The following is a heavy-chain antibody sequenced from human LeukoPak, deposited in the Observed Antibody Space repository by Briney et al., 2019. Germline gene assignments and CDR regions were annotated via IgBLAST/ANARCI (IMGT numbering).Heavy chain of an antibody. V-gene: IGHV4-39*01. Sequence: PSETLSLTCTVSGGSISSSSYYWGWIRQPPGKGLEWIGSIYYSGSTYYNPSLKSRVTISVDTSKNQFSLKLSSVTAADTAVYYCARIHNWNDRDTPLYFDNWGQGTLVTVSS. CDR2: IYYSGST. CDR3: ARIHNWNDRDTPLYFDN. CDR1: GGSISSSSYY. J-gene: IGHJ4*02. D-gene: IGHD1-1*01.